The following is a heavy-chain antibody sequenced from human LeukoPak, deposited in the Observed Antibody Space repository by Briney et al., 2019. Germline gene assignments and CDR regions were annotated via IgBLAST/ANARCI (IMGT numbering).Heavy chain of an antibody. Sequence: GRSLRLSCAASGFTFSSYAMHWVRQAPGKGLEWVAVISYDGSNKYYADSVKGRFTISRDNSKNTLYLQMNSLRAEDTAVYYCARDLLYYDSSGLTLAFDYWGQETLVTVSS. D-gene: IGHD3-22*01. CDR1: GFTFSSYA. CDR2: ISYDGSNK. J-gene: IGHJ4*02. V-gene: IGHV3-30-3*01. CDR3: ARDLLYYDSSGLTLAFDY.